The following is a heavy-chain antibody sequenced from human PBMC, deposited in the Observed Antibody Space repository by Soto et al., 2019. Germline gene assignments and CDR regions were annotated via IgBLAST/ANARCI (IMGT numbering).Heavy chain of an antibody. Sequence: PGGSLRLSCAASGFTFSSYSISWVRQAPWKGLGWVSAISADGAGTYYADSVKGRFTISRDNSKNTLSLQMNSLRAEDTAIFYCPRISMGSCTDYWGQGTLVTVSS. CDR3: PRISMGSCTDY. D-gene: IGHD3-10*01. V-gene: IGHV3-23*01. CDR2: ISADGAGT. CDR1: GFTFSSYS. J-gene: IGHJ4*02.